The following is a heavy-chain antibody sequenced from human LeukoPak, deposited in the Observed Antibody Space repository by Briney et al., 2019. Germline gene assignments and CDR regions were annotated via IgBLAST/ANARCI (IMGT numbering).Heavy chain of an antibody. J-gene: IGHJ4*02. CDR3: ARSEYYDYVWGSYRYTYFDY. V-gene: IGHV3-48*01. Sequence: PGGSLRLSCAASGFTFSSYSMNWVRQAPGKGLEWVSYISSSSSTIYYADSVKGRFTISRENAKNSLYLQMNSLRAEDTAVYYCARSEYYDYVWGSYRYTYFDYWGQGTLVTVSS. D-gene: IGHD3-16*02. CDR2: ISSSSSTI. CDR1: GFTFSSYS.